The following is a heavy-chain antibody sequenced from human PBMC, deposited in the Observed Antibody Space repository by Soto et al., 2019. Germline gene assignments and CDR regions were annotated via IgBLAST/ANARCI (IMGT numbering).Heavy chain of an antibody. CDR2: ITGSGDYT. Sequence: EVQLLESGGGLVQPGGYLRLSCVASGLTFSIYNMNWVRQAPGKGLEWVSVITGSGDYTNYGDSVKGRFTISRDNSKNTLYLQMNSLRAEDTAVYFCARRVTSSFDYWGQGTLVTVSS. J-gene: IGHJ4*02. CDR1: GLTFSIYN. D-gene: IGHD4-4*01. CDR3: ARRVTSSFDY. V-gene: IGHV3-23*01.